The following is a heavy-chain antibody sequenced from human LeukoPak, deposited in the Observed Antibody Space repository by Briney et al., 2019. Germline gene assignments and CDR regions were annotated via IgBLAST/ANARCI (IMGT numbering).Heavy chain of an antibody. CDR2: IYSSGST. CDR1: GGSFSSYY. J-gene: IGHJ6*02. Sequence: SETLSLTCTVSGGSFSSYYWSWIRQPPGKGLEWIGPIYSSGSTNYNPSLRSRVTISIDRSKNQFSLKLTSVTAADTAMYYCSASDYDHYAMDVWGQGTTVTVSS. CDR3: SASDYDHYAMDV. V-gene: IGHV4-4*08.